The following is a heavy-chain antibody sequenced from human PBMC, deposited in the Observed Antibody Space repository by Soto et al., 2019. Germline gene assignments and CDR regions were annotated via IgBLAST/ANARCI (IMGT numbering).Heavy chain of an antibody. D-gene: IGHD1-26*01. CDR1: GLIFSSYW. J-gene: IGHJ4*02. V-gene: IGHV3-7*05. CDR2: IKHDGSEK. CDR3: AEGGSYHDY. Sequence: EVQLVESGGGLVQPGGSLRLSCAASGLIFSSYWMTWVRQAPGKGLEWVANIKHDGSEKYYDDSVKGRFTISRDNAKNSVYLQMNSLRAEDTAAYYCAEGGSYHDYWGQGTLVTVFS.